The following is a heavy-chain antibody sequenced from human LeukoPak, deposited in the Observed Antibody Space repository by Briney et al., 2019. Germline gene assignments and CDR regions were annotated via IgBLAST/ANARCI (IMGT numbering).Heavy chain of an antibody. CDR2: ISSSSSYI. Sequence: GGSLRLSCAASGFTFSSYSMNWVRQAPGKGLEWVSSISSSSSYIYYADSVKGQFTISRDNAKNSLYLQANSLRAEDTAVYYCARGRPLLYSSGWSSDYWGQGALVTVSS. J-gene: IGHJ4*02. CDR3: ARGRPLLYSSGWSSDY. D-gene: IGHD6-19*01. CDR1: GFTFSSYS. V-gene: IGHV3-21*01.